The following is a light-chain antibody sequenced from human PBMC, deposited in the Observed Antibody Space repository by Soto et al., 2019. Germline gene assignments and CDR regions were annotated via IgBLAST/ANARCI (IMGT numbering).Light chain of an antibody. V-gene: IGKV3D-15*01. CDR3: QQYGSSPPIT. CDR2: GAS. J-gene: IGKJ5*01. CDR1: QSVSSN. Sequence: IVMTQSPATLSVSPWERATLSCRASQSVSSNLAWYQQKPGQAPRLLIYGASTRATGIPVRFSGSGSGTDFTLTISSLEPADFAVYYCQQYGSSPPITFGQGTRLEIK.